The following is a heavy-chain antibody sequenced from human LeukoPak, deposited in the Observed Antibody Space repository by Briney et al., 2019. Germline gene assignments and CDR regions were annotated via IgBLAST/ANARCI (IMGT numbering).Heavy chain of an antibody. CDR3: ARVNKIWEYFDY. J-gene: IGHJ4*02. CDR1: GGSIRSGGYY. D-gene: IGHD1-26*01. CDR2: MHYSGST. Sequence: PSETLSLTCTVSGGSIRSGGYYWSWIRQPPGKGLEWIGYMHYSGSTNYNSSLKSRVTISLNTSKNQFSLKLSSVTAADTAVYYCARVNKIWEYFDYWGRGTLVTVSS. V-gene: IGHV4-61*08.